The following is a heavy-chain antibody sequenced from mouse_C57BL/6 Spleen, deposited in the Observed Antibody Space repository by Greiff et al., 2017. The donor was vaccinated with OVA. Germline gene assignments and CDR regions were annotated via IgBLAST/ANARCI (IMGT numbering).Heavy chain of an antibody. J-gene: IGHJ4*01. CDR3: ARGYGNLHYYAMDY. CDR2: IDPSDSET. D-gene: IGHD2-1*01. Sequence: QVQLQQPGAELVRPGSSVKLSCKASGYTFTSYWMHWVKQRPIQGLEWIGNIDPSDSETHYNQKFKDKATLTVDKSSSTAYMQLSSLTSEDSAVYYCARGYGNLHYYAMDYWGQGTSVTVSS. CDR1: GYTFTSYW. V-gene: IGHV1-52*01.